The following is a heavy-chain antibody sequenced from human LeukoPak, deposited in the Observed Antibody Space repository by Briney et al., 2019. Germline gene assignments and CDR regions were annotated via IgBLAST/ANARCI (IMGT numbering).Heavy chain of an antibody. CDR3: ARAPYSYGPFYYFDY. CDR1: GGSFSGYY. V-gene: IGHV4-34*01. Sequence: PSETLSLTCAVYGGSFSGYYWSWIRQPPGKGLEWIGEINHSGSTNYNPSLKSRVTISVDTSKNQFSLKLSSVTAADTAVYYCARAPYSYGPFYYFDYWGQGTLVTVSS. CDR2: INHSGST. D-gene: IGHD5-18*01. J-gene: IGHJ4*02.